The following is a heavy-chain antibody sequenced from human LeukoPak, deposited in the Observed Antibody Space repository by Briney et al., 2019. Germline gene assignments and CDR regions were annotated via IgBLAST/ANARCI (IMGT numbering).Heavy chain of an antibody. CDR1: GYTFTSYD. V-gene: IGHV1-8*01. Sequence: ASVKVSCKASGYTFTSYDINWVRQATGQGLEWMGWMNPNSGNTGYAQKFQGRVAMTRNTSISTAYMELSSLRSEDTAVYYCARASYGGNPSPSAVYYYDYYMDVRGTGTTVTVSS. J-gene: IGHJ6*03. CDR3: ARASYGGNPSPSAVYYYDYYMDV. D-gene: IGHD4/OR15-4a*01. CDR2: MNPNSGNT.